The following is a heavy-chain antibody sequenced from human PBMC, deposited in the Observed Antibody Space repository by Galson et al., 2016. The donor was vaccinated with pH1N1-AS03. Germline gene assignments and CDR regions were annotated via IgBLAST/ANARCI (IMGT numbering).Heavy chain of an antibody. CDR1: GDSLRSHAYY. CDR3: ARGDPAVADFVY. D-gene: IGHD6-19*01. Sequence: TLSLTCSVSGDSLRSHAYYWSWIRQPAGKALEWIGRILPSGTTNYNPSFKSRVTMSMDTSKNQFSLELTSVTAADTAMYYCARGDPAVADFVYWGQGTLVTVSS. V-gene: IGHV4-61*02. J-gene: IGHJ4*02. CDR2: ILPSGTT.